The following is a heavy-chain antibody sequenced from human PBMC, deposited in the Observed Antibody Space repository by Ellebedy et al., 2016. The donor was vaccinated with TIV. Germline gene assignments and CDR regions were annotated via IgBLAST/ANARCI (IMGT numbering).Heavy chain of an antibody. CDR2: ITSSGSSM. CDR1: GFTFSDYS. Sequence: GGSLRLXXAASGFTFSDYSMSWIRQAPGNGLESISYITSSGSSMYYADSVRGRVTISRDNAQNSLYLEMNSLRAEDTAVYYCARGTLYNSSPYEYWGQGTLVTVSS. CDR3: ARGTLYNSSPYEY. J-gene: IGHJ4*02. V-gene: IGHV3-11*01. D-gene: IGHD2/OR15-2a*01.